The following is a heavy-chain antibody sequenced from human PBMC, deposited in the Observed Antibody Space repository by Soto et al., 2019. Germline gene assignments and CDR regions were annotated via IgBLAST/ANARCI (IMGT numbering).Heavy chain of an antibody. CDR1: GFTFSSYS. D-gene: IGHD2-15*01. CDR3: AREGEYCSGGSCNFGWFDP. J-gene: IGHJ5*02. CDR2: ISSSSSYI. V-gene: IGHV3-21*01. Sequence: EVQLVESGGGLVKPGGSLRLSCAASGFTFSSYSMNWVRQAPGKGLEWVSSISSSSSYIYYADSVKGRFTISRDNAKNXLXXQRNSLRAEETAVYYCAREGEYCSGGSCNFGWFDPWGQGTLVTVSS.